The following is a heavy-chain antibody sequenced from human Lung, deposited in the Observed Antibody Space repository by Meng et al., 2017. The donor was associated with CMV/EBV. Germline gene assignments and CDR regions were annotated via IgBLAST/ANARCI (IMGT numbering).Heavy chain of an antibody. Sequence: QVHPQESGPALVTPSQTLSLPCTFSGASIISGEYFWSWIRQPPGKGLEWIGYIDYRGSTFYNPSLKSRVTISVDTSKNQFSLKLSSVTAADTAVYFCARGELLWDYWGQGTLVTVSS. CDR2: IDYRGST. CDR3: ARGELLWDY. J-gene: IGHJ4*02. V-gene: IGHV4-30-4*01. CDR1: GASIISGEYF. D-gene: IGHD2-2*01.